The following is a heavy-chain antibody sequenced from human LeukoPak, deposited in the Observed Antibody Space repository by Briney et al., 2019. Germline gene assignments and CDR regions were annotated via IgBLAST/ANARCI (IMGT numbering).Heavy chain of an antibody. CDR1: GFSFSGHW. D-gene: IGHD2-8*02. CDR3: ARGPNSHWSGLDF. CDR2: ISPTGSTT. J-gene: IGHJ4*02. Sequence: GGSLRLSCTASGFSFSGHWMHWARQLPGKGLVWVSRISPTGSTTSYADSVKGRFTVSRDNTKNTLYLQVNNLRAEDTAVYYCARGPNSHWSGLDFWGQGTLLTVSS. V-gene: IGHV3-74*01.